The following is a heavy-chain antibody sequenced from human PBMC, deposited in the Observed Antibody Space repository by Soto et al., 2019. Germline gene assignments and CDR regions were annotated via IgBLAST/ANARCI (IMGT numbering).Heavy chain of an antibody. CDR3: VKLRTDWVNDAFEM. V-gene: IGHV3-23*01. J-gene: IGHJ3*02. CDR1: GFTFTSYA. D-gene: IGHD3-9*01. CDR2: ISRTGENT. Sequence: GGSLRLSCEASGFTFTSYALSWVRQSPGKGLEWVSAISRTGENTHYADSVKGRFTMSRDNSRTTLYLQMNSLRAEDTAVYYCVKLRTDWVNDAFEMWGQGTKVTVS.